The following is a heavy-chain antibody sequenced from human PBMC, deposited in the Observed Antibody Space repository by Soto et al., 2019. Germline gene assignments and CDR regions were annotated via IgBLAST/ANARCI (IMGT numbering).Heavy chain of an antibody. CDR3: ARETVVAANGAFDI. CDR2: ISSSSSYI. Sequence: EVQLEESGGGLVKPGGSLRLSCAASGFTFSSYSMNWVRQAPGKGLEWVSSISSSSSYIYYADSVKGRFTISRDNAKNSLYLQMNSLRAEDTAVYYCARETVVAANGAFDIWGQGTMVTVSS. J-gene: IGHJ3*02. D-gene: IGHD2-15*01. CDR1: GFTFSSYS. V-gene: IGHV3-21*01.